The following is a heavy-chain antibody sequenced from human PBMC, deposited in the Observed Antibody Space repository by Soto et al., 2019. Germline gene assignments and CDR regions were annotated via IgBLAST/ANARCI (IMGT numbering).Heavy chain of an antibody. CDR2: ISYDGSNK. J-gene: IGHJ4*02. V-gene: IGHV3-30*18. D-gene: IGHD3-3*01. CDR1: GFTFSSYG. Sequence: GGSLRLSCAASGFTFSSYGMHWVRQAPGKGLEWVAVISYDGSNKYYADSVKGRFTISRDNSKNTLYLQMNSLRAEDTAVYYCAKSYDFWSGYHQSGYFDYWGQGTLVTVSS. CDR3: AKSYDFWSGYHQSGYFDY.